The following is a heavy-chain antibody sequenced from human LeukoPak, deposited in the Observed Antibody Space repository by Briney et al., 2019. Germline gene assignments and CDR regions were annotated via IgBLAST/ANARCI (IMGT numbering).Heavy chain of an antibody. CDR3: AREDIVLMAHAFDI. V-gene: IGHV1-69*05. D-gene: IGHD2-8*01. CDR1: GGTFSSYA. J-gene: IGHJ3*02. Sequence: SVKVSCKASGGTFSSYAISWVRQAPGQGLEWMGGIIPIFGTANYAQKFQGRVTITTDESTSTAYMELSSLRSEDTAVYYCAREDIVLMAHAFDIWGQGTMVTVSS. CDR2: IIPIFGTA.